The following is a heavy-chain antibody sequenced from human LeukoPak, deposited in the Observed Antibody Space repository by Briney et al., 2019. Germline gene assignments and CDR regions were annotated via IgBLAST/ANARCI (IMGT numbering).Heavy chain of an antibody. J-gene: IGHJ4*02. CDR1: GFTFSDYY. V-gene: IGHV3-11*01. CDR3: ARGRGYSYGFAY. Sequence: GGSLRLSCAASGFTFSDYYMIWIRQAPGKGREGVSYISSSCSTIYYADSVKGRFTISRDNAKNSLYLQMNSLRAEDTAVYYCARGRGYSYGFAYWGQGTLVTVSS. D-gene: IGHD5-18*01. CDR2: ISSSCSTI.